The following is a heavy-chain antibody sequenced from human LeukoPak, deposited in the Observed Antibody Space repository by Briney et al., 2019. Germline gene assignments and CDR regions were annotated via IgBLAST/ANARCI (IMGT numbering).Heavy chain of an antibody. J-gene: IGHJ4*02. V-gene: IGHV3-11*05. CDR1: GFTFSDYY. CDR2: ISSSSSYT. D-gene: IGHD5-12*01. CDR3: AKVSRMVAFGY. Sequence: KPGGSLRLSCAASGFTFSDYYMSWIRQAPGKGLEWVSYISSSSSYTNYADSVKGRFTISRDNAKNSLYLQMNSLRAEDTAVYYCAKVSRMVAFGYWGQGTLVTVSS.